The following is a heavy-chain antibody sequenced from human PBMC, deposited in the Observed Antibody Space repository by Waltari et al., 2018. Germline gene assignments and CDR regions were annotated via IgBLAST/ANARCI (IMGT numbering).Heavy chain of an antibody. V-gene: IGHV4-59*11. D-gene: IGHD1-26*01. CDR2: IYSSGST. CDR1: GGSISSHY. J-gene: IGHJ6*03. Sequence: QVQLQESGPGLVKPSETLSLTCTVSGGSISSHYWSWIRQPPGKGLEWIGYIYSSGSTNYNPSLKSRVTISVDTSKNQFSLKLSSVTAADTAVYYCARVPMGPGATSYYYYYYMDVWGKGTTVTVSS. CDR3: ARVPMGPGATSYYYYYYMDV.